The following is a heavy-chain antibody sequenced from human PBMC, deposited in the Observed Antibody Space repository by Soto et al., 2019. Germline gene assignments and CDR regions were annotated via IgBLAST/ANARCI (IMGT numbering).Heavy chain of an antibody. D-gene: IGHD3-3*02. CDR3: ARAPSLQHLHLSFDY. Sequence: GGSLRLSCAASGFTFSSYAMSWVRQAPGKGLEWVSLIYTDTSTYFADSVKGRFTISRDNSKNTLYLQMNSLRAEDTAVYYCARAPSLQHLHLSFDYRGQGALVTVSS. V-gene: IGHV3-66*01. J-gene: IGHJ4*02. CDR2: IYTDTST. CDR1: GFTFSSYA.